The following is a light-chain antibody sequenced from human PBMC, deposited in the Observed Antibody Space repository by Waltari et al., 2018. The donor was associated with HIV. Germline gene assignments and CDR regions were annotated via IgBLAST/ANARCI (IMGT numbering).Light chain of an antibody. J-gene: IGKJ1*01. V-gene: IGKV4-1*01. Sequence: DIVMTQSPDSLAVSLGERATINCKSSQTVLYISNNKNYLAWYQQKPGQPPKLLFYRACTRESGVPDRFSGSGSGTDVTLTISSLQAEDVAVYYCQQYYSTPWTFGQGAKVEIK. CDR1: QTVLYISNNKNY. CDR3: QQYYSTPWT. CDR2: RAC.